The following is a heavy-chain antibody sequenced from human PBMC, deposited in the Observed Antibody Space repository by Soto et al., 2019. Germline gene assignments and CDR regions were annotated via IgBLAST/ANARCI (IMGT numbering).Heavy chain of an antibody. J-gene: IGHJ6*02. CDR1: GGTFSSYA. D-gene: IGHD3-9*01. Sequence: SVKVSCKASGGTFSSYAISWVRQAPGQGLEWMGGIIPIFGTANYAQKFQGRVTITADESTSTAYMELSSLRSEDTAVYYCAREERYFDWLKKDYYYYYGMDVWGQGTTVTVSS. CDR3: AREERYFDWLKKDYYYYYGMDV. V-gene: IGHV1-69*13. CDR2: IIPIFGTA.